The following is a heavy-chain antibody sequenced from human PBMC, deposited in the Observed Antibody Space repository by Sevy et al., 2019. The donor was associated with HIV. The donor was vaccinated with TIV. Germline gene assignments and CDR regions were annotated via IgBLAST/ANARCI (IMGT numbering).Heavy chain of an antibody. Sequence: ASVKVSCKASGGTFSSYAISWVRQAPGQGLEWMGGIIPIFGTANYAQKFQGRVTITADESTSTAYMGLSSLRSEDTAVYYCARVVAVAGSNWFDPWGQGTLVTVSS. CDR1: GGTFSSYA. J-gene: IGHJ5*02. CDR3: ARVVAVAGSNWFDP. CDR2: IIPIFGTA. V-gene: IGHV1-69*13. D-gene: IGHD6-19*01.